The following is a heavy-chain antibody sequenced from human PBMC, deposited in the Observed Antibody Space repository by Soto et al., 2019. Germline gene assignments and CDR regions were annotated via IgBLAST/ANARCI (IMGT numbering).Heavy chain of an antibody. Sequence: SVKVSCKASGGTFSSYAISWVRQAPGQGLEWMGGIIPIFGTANYAQKFQGRVTITADESTSTAYMELSSLRSEDTAVYYCATSPMVVTAIPLDYWGQATLVTVSS. CDR2: IIPIFGTA. V-gene: IGHV1-69*13. J-gene: IGHJ4*02. D-gene: IGHD2-21*02. CDR1: GGTFSSYA. CDR3: ATSPMVVTAIPLDY.